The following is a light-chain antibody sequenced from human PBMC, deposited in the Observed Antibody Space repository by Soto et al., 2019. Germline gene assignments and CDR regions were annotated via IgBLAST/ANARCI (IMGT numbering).Light chain of an antibody. CDR1: QTVSSSY. CDR3: QQYGASPGT. J-gene: IGKJ1*01. CDR2: GAS. Sequence: EIVLTQSPGTLSLSPGDRATLSCRASQTVSSSYLAWYQQKPGQAPRLLIYGASNRATGIPDRFRGSGSGTDFTLTISRLEPEDFAVYYCQQYGASPGTFGHGTKVEI. V-gene: IGKV3-20*01.